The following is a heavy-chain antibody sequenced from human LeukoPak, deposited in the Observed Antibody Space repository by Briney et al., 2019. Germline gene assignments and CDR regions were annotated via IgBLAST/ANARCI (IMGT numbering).Heavy chain of an antibody. J-gene: IGHJ4*02. CDR2: IYYSGST. V-gene: IGHV4-59*01. Sequence: PSETLSLTCTVSGGSISSYYWSWIRQPPGKGLEWIGYIYYSGSTNYNPSLKSRVTISVDTSKNQFSLKLSSVTAEDTAVYYCASFPAGGTMVRGDDYWGQGTLVTVSS. CDR1: GGSISSYY. CDR3: ASFPAGGTMVRGDDY. D-gene: IGHD3-10*01.